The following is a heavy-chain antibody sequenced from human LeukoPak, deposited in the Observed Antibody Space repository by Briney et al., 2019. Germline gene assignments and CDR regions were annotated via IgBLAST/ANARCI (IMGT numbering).Heavy chain of an antibody. CDR3: AKEAMYCRTDPRCHLH. J-gene: IGHJ4*02. Sequence: PGGSLRLSCAASGFTFTTYAMSWVRQAPGKGLEWVSAISGSATTTYYADSVKGRFTISRDNPENTLYLQMNSLRAEDTAVYYCAKEAMYCRTDPRCHLHWGQGTLVTVSS. V-gene: IGHV3-23*01. D-gene: IGHD2-2*01. CDR2: ISGSATTT. CDR1: GFTFTTYA.